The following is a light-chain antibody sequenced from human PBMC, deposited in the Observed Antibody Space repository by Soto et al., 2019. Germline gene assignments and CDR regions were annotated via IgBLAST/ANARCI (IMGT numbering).Light chain of an antibody. CDR2: YDS. CDR3: QVWEATGDQVV. J-gene: IGLJ2*01. V-gene: IGLV3-21*01. Sequence: SYELTQPPLVSVAPGETARISCGGNNVGSRSVHWYQQKPGQAPFLVIYYDSDRPSGIPERFSGSNSGNTATLIISRVEAGDEADYYCQVWEATGDQVVFGGGTKLTVL. CDR1: NVGSRS.